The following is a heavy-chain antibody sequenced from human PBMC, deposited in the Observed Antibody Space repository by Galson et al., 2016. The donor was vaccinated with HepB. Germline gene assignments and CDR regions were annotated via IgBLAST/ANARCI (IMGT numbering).Heavy chain of an antibody. J-gene: IGHJ4*02. V-gene: IGHV3-23*01. CDR3: LKDAQHPIDY. Sequence: SLRLSCAASGFTLNNYVMRWVRQAPGKGLEWVATIGGRPDQQHYADSVEGRFAISRDNSRSTVSLQMTSLRAEDTAIYYCLKDAQHPIDYWGQGTLVTVSS. CDR1: GFTLNNYV. CDR2: IGGRPDQQ.